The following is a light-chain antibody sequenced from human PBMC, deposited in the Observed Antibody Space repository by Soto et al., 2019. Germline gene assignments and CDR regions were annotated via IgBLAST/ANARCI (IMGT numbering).Light chain of an antibody. CDR1: DRDVAGYPY. V-gene: IGLV2-14*03. J-gene: IGLJ2*01. Sequence: QSALTQPASVSGPPGQSITISCTGTDRDVAGYPYGSWYQQHPCKAPKLIIYDVSDRPSEVSHRFSGSKSGNTASLTISGLQAEDEADYYYSSYPTSNNPDLVFGGGTNLTVL. CDR2: DVS. CDR3: SSYPTSNNPDLV.